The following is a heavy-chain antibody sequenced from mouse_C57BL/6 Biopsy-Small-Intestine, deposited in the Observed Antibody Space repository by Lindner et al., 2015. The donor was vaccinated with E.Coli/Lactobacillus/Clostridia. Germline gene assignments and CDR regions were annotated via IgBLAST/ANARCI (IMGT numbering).Heavy chain of an antibody. CDR2: ISASVGYT. V-gene: IGHV1-74*01. D-gene: IGHD1-3*01. CDR1: GFPFNTFG. CDR3: ARGGLSSGSLGLDP. Sequence: SVKVSCKASGFPFNTFGFTWVRQAPGQGLEWMGWISASVGYTNYAQKFRGRVTMTTDTSTSTAYMELRSLESDDTAIYYCARGGLSSGSLGLDPWGQGTLVSVSS. J-gene: IGHJ4*01.